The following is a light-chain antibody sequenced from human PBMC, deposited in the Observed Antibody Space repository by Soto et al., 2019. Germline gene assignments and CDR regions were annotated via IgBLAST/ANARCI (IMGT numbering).Light chain of an antibody. J-gene: IGKJ3*01. V-gene: IGKV3-11*01. CDR3: QQRTNGPPLFT. Sequence: EIVLTQSPATLSLSPGERATLSCRSSHTVGSYLAWYQQKPGQAPRLLIYGSSNRATGIPARFSGSGSGTDFSLTISSLETEDFAVYYCQQRTNGPPLFTFGPGSKVDSK. CDR1: HTVGSY. CDR2: GSS.